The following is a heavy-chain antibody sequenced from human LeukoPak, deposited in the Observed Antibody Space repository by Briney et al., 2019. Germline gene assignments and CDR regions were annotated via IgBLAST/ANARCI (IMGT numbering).Heavy chain of an antibody. Sequence: SETLSLTCAVYGGSFRGYYWSWIRQPPGKGLEWIGEINHSGSTNYNPSLKSRVTISVDTSKNQFSLKLSSVTAADTAVYYCARGGDVTNWFDPWGQGTLVTVSS. D-gene: IGHD1-26*01. CDR1: GGSFRGYY. J-gene: IGHJ5*02. CDR2: INHSGST. CDR3: ARGGDVTNWFDP. V-gene: IGHV4-34*01.